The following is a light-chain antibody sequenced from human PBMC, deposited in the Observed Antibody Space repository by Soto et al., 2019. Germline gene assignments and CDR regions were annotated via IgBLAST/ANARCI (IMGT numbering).Light chain of an antibody. CDR1: QSISGW. CDR2: DAS. J-gene: IGKJ1*01. Sequence: IPRTKFPSTLSTSVGDRVSITFRASQSISGWLAWYQQKPGKAPKLLIYDASSLESGVPSRFSGSGSGTEFTLTISGLQPDDFATYYCQQYNSYSTFGQGTKVDIK. V-gene: IGKV1-5*01. CDR3: QQYNSYST.